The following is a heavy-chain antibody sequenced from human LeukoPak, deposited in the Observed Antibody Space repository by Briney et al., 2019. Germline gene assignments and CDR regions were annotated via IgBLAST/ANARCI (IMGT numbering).Heavy chain of an antibody. CDR3: ARGMASKYSSSSKAGAFDI. CDR1: GYTFTSYG. CDR2: ISAYNGNT. Sequence: ASVKVSCKASGYTFTSYGISWVRQAPGQGLEWMGWISAYNGNTNYAQKLQGRVTVTTDTSTSTAYMELRSLRSDDTAVYYCARGMASKYSSSSKAGAFDIWGQGTMVTVSS. V-gene: IGHV1-18*01. J-gene: IGHJ3*02. D-gene: IGHD6-6*01.